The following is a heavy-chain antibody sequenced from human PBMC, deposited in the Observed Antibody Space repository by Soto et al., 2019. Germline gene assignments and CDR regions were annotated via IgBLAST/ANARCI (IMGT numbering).Heavy chain of an antibody. CDR3: ARDHDFSDGMDV. D-gene: IGHD3-3*01. Sequence: QVQLVQSGAEVKKPGSSVKVSCKASGGTFSSYAISWVRQAPGQGLEWMGGIIPIFGTANYAQKFQGRVTIXAXXSTSTAYMELSSLRSEDTAVYYCARDHDFSDGMDVWGQGTTVTVSS. CDR2: IIPIFGTA. CDR1: GGTFSSYA. V-gene: IGHV1-69*12. J-gene: IGHJ6*02.